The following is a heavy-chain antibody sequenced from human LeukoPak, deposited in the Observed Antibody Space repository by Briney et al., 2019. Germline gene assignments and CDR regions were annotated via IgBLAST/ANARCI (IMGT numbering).Heavy chain of an antibody. Sequence: GESLKISCKTSGFSFSTYWIGWVRQMPGKGLEWMGAVYPDDSDARYSPSFQGQVTISADKSINTAYLQWDSLKASDTAMYYCARPPRKTSGDKAEHSPQWGQGTLVTVSS. J-gene: IGHJ1*01. CDR1: GFSFSTYW. CDR2: VYPDDSDA. V-gene: IGHV5-51*01. D-gene: IGHD2-21*02. CDR3: ARPPRKTSGDKAEHSPQ.